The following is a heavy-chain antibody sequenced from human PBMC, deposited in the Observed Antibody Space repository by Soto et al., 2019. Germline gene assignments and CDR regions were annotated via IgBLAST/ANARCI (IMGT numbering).Heavy chain of an antibody. CDR2: ISGSGGST. D-gene: IGHD3-10*01. CDR3: AKDDSDYYDSGSYH. V-gene: IGHV3-23*01. Sequence: GGALRLSCAASGFTFSSYVMSWVRQAPGKGLEWVSGISGSGGSTYYADSVKGRFTISRDNSKNTLYLQMNSLRAEDSALYYCAKDDSDYYDSGSYHWGQGTLVTVSS. J-gene: IGHJ5*02. CDR1: GFTFSSYV.